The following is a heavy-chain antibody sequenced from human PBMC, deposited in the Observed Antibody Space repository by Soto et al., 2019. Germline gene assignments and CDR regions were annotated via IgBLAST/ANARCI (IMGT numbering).Heavy chain of an antibody. D-gene: IGHD3-22*01. J-gene: IGHJ4*02. CDR3: AREPYYYDSSGYYSLFDY. V-gene: IGHV4-4*07. Sequence: ETLSLTCTVSGGSISSYYWSWIRQPAGKGLEWIGRIYTSGSTNYNPSLKSRVTMSVDTSKNQFSLKLSSVTAADTAVYYCAREPYYYDSSGYYSLFDYWGQGTLVTVSS. CDR2: IYTSGST. CDR1: GGSISSYY.